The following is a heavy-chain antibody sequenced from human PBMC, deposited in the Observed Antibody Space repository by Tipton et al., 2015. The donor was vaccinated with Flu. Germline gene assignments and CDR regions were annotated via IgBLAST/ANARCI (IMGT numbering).Heavy chain of an antibody. CDR3: ASQSGYYYAPLDY. J-gene: IGHJ4*02. CDR1: GFTLSDYY. V-gene: IGHV3-11*01. D-gene: IGHD3-22*01. Sequence: GSLRLSCAASGFTLSDYYMSWIRQAPGKGLEWVSYISSSGSTIYYADSVKGRFTISRDNAKNSLYLQMNSLRAEDTAVYYCASQSGYYYAPLDYWGQGTLVTVSS. CDR2: ISSSGSTI.